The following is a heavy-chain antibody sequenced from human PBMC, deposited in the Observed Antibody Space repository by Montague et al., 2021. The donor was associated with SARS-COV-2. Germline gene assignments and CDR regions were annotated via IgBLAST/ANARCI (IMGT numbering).Heavy chain of an antibody. D-gene: IGHD5-12*01. Sequence: SETLSLTCTVSGGSISSSNYYWDWIRQPPGKGLEWIGSIYDSGSTYYXPSLKSRVTISVDTSRNHFSLKLSSVTAADTAVYYCARRGRKLLPVATTIGGFDIWGQGTMAPSLQ. CDR2: IYDSGST. CDR3: ARRGRKLLPVATTIGGFDI. V-gene: IGHV4-39*02. CDR1: GGSISSSNYY. J-gene: IGHJ3*02.